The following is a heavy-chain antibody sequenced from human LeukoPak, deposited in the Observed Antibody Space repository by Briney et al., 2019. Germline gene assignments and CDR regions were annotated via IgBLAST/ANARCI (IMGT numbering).Heavy chain of an antibody. CDR3: ARVYEGDYYMDV. CDR2: MNPNSGNT. D-gene: IGHD3-16*01. V-gene: IGHV1-18*01. Sequence: ASVKVSCKASGYTFTSYDINWVRQATGQGLEWMGWMNPNSGNTNYAQKLQGRVTMTTDTSTSTAYMELRSLRSDDTAVYYCARVYEGDYYMDVWGKGTTVTVSS. J-gene: IGHJ6*03. CDR1: GYTFTSYD.